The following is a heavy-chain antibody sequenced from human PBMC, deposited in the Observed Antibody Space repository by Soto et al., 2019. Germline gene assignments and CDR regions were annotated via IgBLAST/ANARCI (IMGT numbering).Heavy chain of an antibody. D-gene: IGHD3-22*01. CDR1: GYTLTELS. J-gene: IGHJ4*02. CDR3: ATGRLWRYYYDSSGYYPY. Sequence: AAVKVSCKVSGYTLTELSMHWVRQAPGKGLEWMGGFDPEDGETIYAQKFQGRVTMTEDTSTDTAYMELSSLRSEDTAVYYCATGRLWRYYYDSSGYYPYWGQGTLVTVSS. CDR2: FDPEDGET. V-gene: IGHV1-24*01.